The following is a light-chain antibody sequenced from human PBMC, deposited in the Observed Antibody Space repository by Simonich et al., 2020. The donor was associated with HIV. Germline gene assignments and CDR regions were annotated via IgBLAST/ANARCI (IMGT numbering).Light chain of an antibody. CDR1: QSVSSN. CDR2: GAS. Sequence: EIVMTQSPATLSVSPGEGATLSCRTSQSVSSNLAWYQQKPGQAPRLLIYGASTRATGIPARVSGSGSGTEFTLTISSMQSEDFAVYYCQQYNNWPLTFGGGTKVEIK. J-gene: IGKJ4*01. CDR3: QQYNNWPLT. V-gene: IGKV3-15*01.